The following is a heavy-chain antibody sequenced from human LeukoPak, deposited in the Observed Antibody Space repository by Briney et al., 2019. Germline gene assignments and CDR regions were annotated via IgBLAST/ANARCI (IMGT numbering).Heavy chain of an antibody. V-gene: IGHV4-59*01. Sequence: KPSETLSLTCTVSGGSISHYYWSWIRQPPGKGLEWIGYIYYSGSTNYNPSLKSRVTISVDTSKNQFSLKLSSVTAADTAVYYCTRGYYDSSGYLISYNWFDPWGQGTLVTVSS. J-gene: IGHJ5*02. CDR3: TRGYYDSSGYLISYNWFDP. CDR1: GGSISHYY. CDR2: IYYSGST. D-gene: IGHD3-22*01.